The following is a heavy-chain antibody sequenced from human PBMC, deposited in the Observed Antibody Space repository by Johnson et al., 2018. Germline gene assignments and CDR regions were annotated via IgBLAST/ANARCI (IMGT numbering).Heavy chain of an antibody. J-gene: IGHJ6*03. CDR1: GFTFSSYW. Sequence: EVQLVESGGGLVQPGGSLRLSCAASGFTFSSYWMSWVRQAPGKGLEWVANIKQDGSETYYVDSVKGRFTISRDNAKNSRYLQMNSLRGEDTAVYYCARDVDGWYPGDYYYMDVWGKGTTVTVSS. CDR3: ARDVDGWYPGDYYYMDV. D-gene: IGHD6-19*01. CDR2: IKQDGSET. V-gene: IGHV3-7*01.